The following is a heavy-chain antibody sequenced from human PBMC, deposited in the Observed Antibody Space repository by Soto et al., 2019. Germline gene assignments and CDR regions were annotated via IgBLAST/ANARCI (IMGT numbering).Heavy chain of an antibody. J-gene: IGHJ4*02. CDR1: GFTFSAYS. CDR2: ISGLGGSR. CDR3: AKSCGNTWGEYYFDY. V-gene: IGHV3-23*01. D-gene: IGHD3-16*01. Sequence: VHLLESGGGLVQPGGSLRLSCAASGFTFSAYSLSWGRQAPGKGLQWVSGISGLGGSRYYADSVERRFTISRDNSRISLYLQMGSLRVEDTVVYYCAKSCGNTWGEYYFDYWGQGTLLTVSS.